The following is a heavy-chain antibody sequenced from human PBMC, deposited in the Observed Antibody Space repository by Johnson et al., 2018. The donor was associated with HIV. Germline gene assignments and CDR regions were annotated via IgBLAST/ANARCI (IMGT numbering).Heavy chain of an antibody. D-gene: IGHD6-19*01. CDR1: GFTFDDYG. Sequence: VQLVESGGDLVQPGGSLRLSCEASGFTFDDYGMSWVRQAPGKGLEWVSGINWNGASTGYADSVKGRFTVSRDNANNSLYLQMNSLRAEDTALYYCARDHMGPVNRRVQWLVPRGFDFWGQGTMVTVAS. V-gene: IGHV3-20*04. CDR2: INWNGAST. J-gene: IGHJ3*01. CDR3: ARDHMGPVNRRVQWLVPRGFDF.